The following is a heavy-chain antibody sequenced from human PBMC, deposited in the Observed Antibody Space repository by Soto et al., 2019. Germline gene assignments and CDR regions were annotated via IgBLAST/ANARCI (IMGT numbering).Heavy chain of an antibody. CDR1: GYSFTSYW. CDR3: ARHEKPASCYICYGMDV. J-gene: IGHJ6*02. D-gene: IGHD2-2*02. CDR2: IDPSDSYT. V-gene: IGHV5-10-1*01. Sequence: PGESLKISCKGSGYSFTSYWISWVRQMPGKGLEWMGRIDPSDSYTNYSPSFQGHVTISADKSISTAYLQWSSLKASDTAMYYCARHEKPASCYICYGMDVWGQGTTVTVSS.